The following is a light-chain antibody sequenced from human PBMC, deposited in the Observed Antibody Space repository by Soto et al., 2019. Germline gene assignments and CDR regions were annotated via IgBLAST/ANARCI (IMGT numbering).Light chain of an antibody. V-gene: IGKV1-5*03. Sequence: DIQMTQSPSTLSSSVGDRVNITCRASQSINRWLAWYQERPGKAPKLLSYQPSHLQSGIPSRFSGSGSRTEFTLTITSLQPEDSATYYCHQYDSYPYTFGRGTKLEI. CDR2: QPS. J-gene: IGKJ2*01. CDR1: QSINRW. CDR3: HQYDSYPYT.